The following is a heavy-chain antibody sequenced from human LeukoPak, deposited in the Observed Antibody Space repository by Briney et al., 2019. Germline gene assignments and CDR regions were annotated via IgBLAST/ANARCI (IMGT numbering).Heavy chain of an antibody. CDR1: GFIFSTYS. CDR3: ASTRDTATNNFDY. J-gene: IGHJ4*02. V-gene: IGHV3-30*04. CDR2: ISYDGSIK. Sequence: GRSLRLSCAASGFIFSTYSMHWVRQAPGRGLEWVSVISYDGSIKYYADSVKGRFTISRDSSKNTLYLQMNSLRAEETAVYYCASTRDTATNNFDYWGRGTRVTVSS. D-gene: IGHD5-18*01.